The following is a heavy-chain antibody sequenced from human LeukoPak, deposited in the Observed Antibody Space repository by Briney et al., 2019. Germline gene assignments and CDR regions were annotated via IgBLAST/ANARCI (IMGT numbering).Heavy chain of an antibody. D-gene: IGHD5-18*01. Sequence: GGSLRLSCAASGFTFSSYAMTWVRQATGKGLESVSAIGGGGGDPYYADSVKGRFTISRDNSKNTMYLQMNSLRVEDTAVYYCAKNGGNSYGTGHFDHWGQGILVTVSS. V-gene: IGHV3-23*01. CDR2: IGGGGGDP. CDR3: AKNGGNSYGTGHFDH. J-gene: IGHJ4*02. CDR1: GFTFSSYA.